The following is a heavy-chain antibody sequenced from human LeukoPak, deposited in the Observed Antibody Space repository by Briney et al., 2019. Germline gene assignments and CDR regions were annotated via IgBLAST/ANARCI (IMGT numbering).Heavy chain of an antibody. Sequence: ASVKVSCKASGYTFTGYYMHWVRQAPGQGLEWMGWINPNSGGTNYAQKFQGGVTMTRDTSISTAYMELSRLRSDDTAVYYCARVLSGSYYYYYYMDVWGKGTTVTVSS. CDR1: GYTFTGYY. V-gene: IGHV1-2*02. CDR2: INPNSGGT. J-gene: IGHJ6*03. CDR3: ARVLSGSYYYYYYMDV. D-gene: IGHD1-26*01.